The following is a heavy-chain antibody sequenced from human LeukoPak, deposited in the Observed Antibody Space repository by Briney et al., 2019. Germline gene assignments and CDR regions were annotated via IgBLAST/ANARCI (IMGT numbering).Heavy chain of an antibody. V-gene: IGHV3-23*01. CDR2: ISGSGGST. CDR3: AKVGHYCSGGSCYGY. D-gene: IGHD2-15*01. J-gene: IGHJ4*02. CDR1: GFTFSSYA. Sequence: AGGSLRLSCAASGFTFSSYAMSWVRQAPGKGLEWVSAISGSGGSTYYADAVKGRFTISRDNSKNTLYLQLNSLRAEDTAVYYCAKVGHYCSGGSCYGYWGQGTLVTVSS.